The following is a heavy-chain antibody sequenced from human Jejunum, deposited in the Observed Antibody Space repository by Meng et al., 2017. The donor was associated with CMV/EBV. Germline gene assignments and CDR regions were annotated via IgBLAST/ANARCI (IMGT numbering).Heavy chain of an antibody. CDR3: AKGLEYDKSGYLSLDAFDV. J-gene: IGHJ3*01. D-gene: IGHD3-22*01. CDR2: ISGSGISR. Sequence: SSHVVTWVRQTPEKGLEWVSGISGSGISRYYADSVKGRFTISRDNSKNTVFLQMNSLRGDDTALYYCAKGLEYDKSGYLSLDAFDVWGLGTMVTVSS. V-gene: IGHV3-23*01. CDR1: SSHV.